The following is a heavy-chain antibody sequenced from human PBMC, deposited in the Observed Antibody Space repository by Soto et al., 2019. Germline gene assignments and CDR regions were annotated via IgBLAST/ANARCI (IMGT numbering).Heavy chain of an antibody. D-gene: IGHD3-10*01. CDR1: GFPFGIYT. Sequence: GSLLLSGETSGFPFGIYTMNWVRQAPGKGLEWVSSISSSGTYIDYADSVEGRFAISRDDAKNSVFLEMTSLRVDDKAVYYCAREGNYHEFWGQGTLVTVYS. CDR2: ISSSGTYI. J-gene: IGHJ4*02. CDR3: AREGNYHEF. V-gene: IGHV3-21*01.